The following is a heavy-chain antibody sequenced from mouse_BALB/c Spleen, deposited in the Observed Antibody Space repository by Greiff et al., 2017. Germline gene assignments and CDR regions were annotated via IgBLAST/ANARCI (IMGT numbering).Heavy chain of an antibody. J-gene: IGHJ4*01. D-gene: IGHD1-1*01. CDR2: IWGDGST. V-gene: IGHV2-6-7*01. CDR3: ARTFTTVVATDAMDY. CDR1: GFSLTGYG. Sequence: VQLQQSGPGLVAPSQSLSITCTVSGFSLTGYGVNWVRQPPGKGLEWLGMIWGDGSTDYNSALKSRRSISKDNSKSQVFLKMNSLQTDDTARYYCARTFTTVVATDAMDYWGQGTSVTVSS.